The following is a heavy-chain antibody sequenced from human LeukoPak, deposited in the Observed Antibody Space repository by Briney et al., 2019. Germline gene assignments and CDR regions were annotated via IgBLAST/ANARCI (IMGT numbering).Heavy chain of an antibody. D-gene: IGHD4-23*01. V-gene: IGHV4-39*07. CDR2: FSYSGST. Sequence: SETLSLTCSVSGGSISSSSYYWGWIRQPPGKGLEWIGSFSYSGSTYYNPSLKSRVTISVDTSKNQFSLKLSSVTAADTAVYYCASQYGGQLDYWGQGTLVTVSS. CDR3: ASQYGGQLDY. CDR1: GGSISSSSYY. J-gene: IGHJ4*02.